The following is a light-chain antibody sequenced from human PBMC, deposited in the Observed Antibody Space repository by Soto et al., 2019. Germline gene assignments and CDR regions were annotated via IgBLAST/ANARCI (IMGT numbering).Light chain of an antibody. CDR2: DAS. Sequence: EIVLTQSPATLSLSPGERATLSCRASQSISSYLTWYQQKPGQAPRLLIFDASKRATGIPARFSGSGSGTDFTLTISSLEPEDFAVYYCQQRVNWPITFGQGTRLEMK. J-gene: IGKJ5*01. CDR3: QQRVNWPIT. V-gene: IGKV3-11*01. CDR1: QSISSY.